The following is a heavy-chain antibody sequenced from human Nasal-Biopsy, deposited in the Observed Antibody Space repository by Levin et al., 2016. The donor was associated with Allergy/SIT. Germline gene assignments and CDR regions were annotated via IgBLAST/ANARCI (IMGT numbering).Heavy chain of an antibody. V-gene: IGHV3-43*02. D-gene: IGHD6-13*01. CDR3: AKDVWAAGGHYFDL. CDR1: GFKFDSYA. J-gene: IGHJ4*02. Sequence: GESLKISCVASGFKFDSYAMHWVRQAPGKRLEWLSLISDDSSDTKFADSVKGRFSISRDNGKNSLYLQMDRLRGDDSAFYYCAKDVWAAGGHYFDLWGRGNPGHRLL. CDR2: ISDDSSDT.